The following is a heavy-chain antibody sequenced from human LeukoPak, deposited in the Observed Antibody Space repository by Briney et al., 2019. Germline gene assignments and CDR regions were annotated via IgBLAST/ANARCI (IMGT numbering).Heavy chain of an antibody. V-gene: IGHV5-51*01. D-gene: IGHD3-22*01. Sequence: GESLQISCMGSGYRFTSYWIGWVRQMTGKGLEGMGIIYPGDSDTRYSPSFQVQGTISADKSISTAYLQWSSLKASDTAMYYCARQSYVYYDSSGYYFGAFDIWGQGTMVTVSS. J-gene: IGHJ3*02. CDR3: ARQSYVYYDSSGYYFGAFDI. CDR2: IYPGDSDT. CDR1: GYRFTSYW.